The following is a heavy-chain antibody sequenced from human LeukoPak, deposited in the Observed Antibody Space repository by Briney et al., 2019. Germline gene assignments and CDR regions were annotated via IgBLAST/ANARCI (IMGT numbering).Heavy chain of an antibody. CDR2: IYYSGST. V-gene: IGHV4-59*08. CDR3: ARRGRSSGWFYHFDS. J-gene: IGHJ4*02. Sequence: SEPLSLTCTVSGGPISNYCWSWIRQPPGKGLEWIGYIYYSGSTNYNPSLKRRVNISVDTSKNQFSLNLSSVTAADTAVYYCARRGRSSGWFYHFDSWGQGTLVTVSS. D-gene: IGHD6-19*01. CDR1: GGPISNYC.